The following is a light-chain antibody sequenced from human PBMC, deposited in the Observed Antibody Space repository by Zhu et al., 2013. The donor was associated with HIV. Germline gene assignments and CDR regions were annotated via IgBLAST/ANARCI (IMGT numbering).Light chain of an antibody. J-gene: IGKJ3*01. Sequence: ETVMTQSPGTLSVSPGERATISCRASQSVSGDVAWYQQKPGQAPRLLIYRASTRETGIPARFSGSGSGTEFTLTITSLQSEDFAVYYCQQSDTWPQVTFGPGTKL. CDR2: RAS. CDR3: QQSDTWPQVT. V-gene: IGKV3-15*01. CDR1: QSVSGD.